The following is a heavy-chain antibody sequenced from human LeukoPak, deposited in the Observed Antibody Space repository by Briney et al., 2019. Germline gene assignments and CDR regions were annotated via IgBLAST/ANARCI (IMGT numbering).Heavy chain of an antibody. Sequence: SGPTLVKPTQTLTLTCTFSGFSLSSSGVGVNWIRQPPGQALEWLALIYWDDDKRYSPSLSSRLTITKDTSKNQVVLTMTTMDPVDTATYYCAHSAMVREMDYGMDVWGKGTPVTVSS. V-gene: IGHV2-5*02. CDR2: IYWDDDK. J-gene: IGHJ6*04. CDR3: AHSAMVREMDYGMDV. D-gene: IGHD3-10*01. CDR1: GFSLSSSGVG.